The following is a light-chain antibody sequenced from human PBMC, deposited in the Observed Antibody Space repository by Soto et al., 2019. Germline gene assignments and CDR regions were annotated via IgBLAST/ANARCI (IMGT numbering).Light chain of an antibody. CDR2: DAS. J-gene: IGKJ3*01. CDR1: QSVSSY. V-gene: IGKV3-11*01. Sequence: EIVLTQSPATLSLSPGERATLSCRASQSVSSYLAWYQQKPGQAPRLLIYDASNRATGIPARFSGSGSGTDFTLTISSLEPEDLAVYYCQQRSNWPPLTVGPGTKVDIK. CDR3: QQRSNWPPLT.